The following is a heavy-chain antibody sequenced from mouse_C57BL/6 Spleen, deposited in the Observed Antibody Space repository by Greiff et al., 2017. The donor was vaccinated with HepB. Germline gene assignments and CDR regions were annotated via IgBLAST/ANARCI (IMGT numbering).Heavy chain of an antibody. V-gene: IGHV1-69*01. CDR2: IDPSDSYT. CDR1: GYTFTSYW. Sequence: FQLQQPGAELVMPGASVKLSCKASGYTFTSYWMHWVKQRPGQGLEWIGEIDPSDSYTNYNQKFKGKSTLTVDKSSSTAYMQLSSLTSEDSAVYYCARSPSDGYYAMDYWGQGTSVTFSS. CDR3: ARSPSDGYYAMDY. J-gene: IGHJ4*01. D-gene: IGHD2-3*01.